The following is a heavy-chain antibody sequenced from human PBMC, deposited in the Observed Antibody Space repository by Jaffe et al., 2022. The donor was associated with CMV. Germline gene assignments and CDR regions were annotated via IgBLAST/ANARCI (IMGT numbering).Heavy chain of an antibody. CDR1: GFSVSSNY. J-gene: IGHJ4*02. V-gene: IGHV3-53*01. CDR2: IYSGENT. Sequence: EVQLVESGGGLIQPGGSLRLSCAASGFSVSSNYMSWVRQAPGKGLECVSVIYSGENTYYADSVKGRFTISRDNSKNTLDLQMNSLRAEDTAVYYCAREPKYQRYFDYWGQGTLVTVSS. CDR3: AREPKYQRYFDY.